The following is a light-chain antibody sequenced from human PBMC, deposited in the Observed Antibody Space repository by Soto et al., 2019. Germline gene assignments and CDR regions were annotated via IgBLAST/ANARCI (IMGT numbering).Light chain of an antibody. CDR3: KQYGSSRWT. V-gene: IGKV3-20*01. J-gene: IGKJ1*01. CDR1: QSVSSIY. Sequence: EIVLTQSPGTLSLSPGERATLSCRASQSVSSIYLAWYQQKPGQAPRLLIYGASSRATGIPDRFSGSGYGTDFTLTISRLEPEDFAVYYCKQYGSSRWTFGQGTKVEI. CDR2: GAS.